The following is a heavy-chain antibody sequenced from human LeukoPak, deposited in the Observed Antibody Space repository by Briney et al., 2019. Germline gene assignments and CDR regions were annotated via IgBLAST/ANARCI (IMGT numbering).Heavy chain of an antibody. J-gene: IGHJ6*03. CDR3: ARRGLGGSYYMDL. D-gene: IGHD3-16*01. CDR1: GFTFSNYA. CDR2: ISSSNGDST. V-gene: IGHV3-64*01. Sequence: GGSLRLSCAASGFTFSNYAMHWVRQAPGKGLEYVSGISSSNGDSTHYAKSVKGRFTISGDNSKNTLYLQMDSLRTEDMAVYYCARRGLGGSYYMDLWGKGTTVTVSS.